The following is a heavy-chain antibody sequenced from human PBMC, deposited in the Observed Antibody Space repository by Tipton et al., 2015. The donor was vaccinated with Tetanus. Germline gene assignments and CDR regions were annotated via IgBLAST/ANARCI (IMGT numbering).Heavy chain of an antibody. D-gene: IGHD3-9*01. CDR2: IRSKAYGGTT. J-gene: IGHJ6*02. Sequence: SLRLSCTASGFTFGDYAMSWFRQAPGKGLEWVGFIRSKAYGGTTEYAASVKGRFTISRDDSKSIAYLQMNSLKTEDTAVYYCTRAREVYYDILTGYLRPDYYYYGMDVWGQGTTVTVSS. V-gene: IGHV3-49*03. CDR3: TRAREVYYDILTGYLRPDYYYYGMDV. CDR1: GFTFGDYA.